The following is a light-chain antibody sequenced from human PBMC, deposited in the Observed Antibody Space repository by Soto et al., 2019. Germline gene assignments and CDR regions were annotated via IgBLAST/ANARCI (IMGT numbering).Light chain of an antibody. J-gene: IGKJ3*01. V-gene: IGKV3-15*01. Sequence: EIVMTQSPATLFVSPGERATLSCRASQTVSDDLAWYQQKPGQAPRLLIYGASTRATDIPARFSGGGSGTEFTLTIHSLQSEDSAIYYCQQYHDWPPITFGPGTKVNI. CDR2: GAS. CDR1: QTVSDD. CDR3: QQYHDWPPIT.